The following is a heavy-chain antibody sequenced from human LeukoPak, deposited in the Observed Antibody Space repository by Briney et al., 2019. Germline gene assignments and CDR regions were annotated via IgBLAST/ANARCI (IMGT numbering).Heavy chain of an antibody. CDR3: ARGGGLDV. CDR2: INHNGNVN. J-gene: IGHJ6*02. Sequence: GGSLRLSCAASGFTFSSYWMNWARQAPGKGLEWVASINHNGNVNYYVDSVKGRFTISRDNAKNSLYLQMCNLRAEDTAVYFCARGGGLDVWGQGATVTVSS. V-gene: IGHV3-7*03. D-gene: IGHD3-16*01. CDR1: GFTFSSYW.